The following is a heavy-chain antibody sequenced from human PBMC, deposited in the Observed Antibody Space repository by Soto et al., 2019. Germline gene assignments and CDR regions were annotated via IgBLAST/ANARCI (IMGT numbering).Heavy chain of an antibody. CDR3: ARDQTYYDFWSGYYPSYYYYYGMDV. D-gene: IGHD3-3*01. CDR2: ISYDGSNK. Sequence: QVQLVESGGGVVQPGRSLRLSCAASGFTFSSYAMHWVRQAPGKGLEWVAVISYDGSNKYYADSVKGRFTISRDNSKNTLYLQMNSLRAEDTAVYYCARDQTYYDFWSGYYPSYYYYYGMDVWGQGTTVTVSS. V-gene: IGHV3-30-3*01. CDR1: GFTFSSYA. J-gene: IGHJ6*02.